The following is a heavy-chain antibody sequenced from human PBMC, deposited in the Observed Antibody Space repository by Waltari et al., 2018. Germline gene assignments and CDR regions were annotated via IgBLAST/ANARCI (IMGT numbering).Heavy chain of an antibody. J-gene: IGHJ4*02. CDR1: GGSFSGSY. CDR3: ARKIVVVVAATPATYFDY. V-gene: IGHV4-34*01. Sequence: QVQLQQWGAGLLQPSETLSLTCAVYGGSFSGSYWSWIRQPPGKGLEWIGEINHSGSTNYNPSLKSRVTISVDTSKNQFSLKLSSVTAADTAVYYCARKIVVVVAATPATYFDYWGQGTLVTVSS. D-gene: IGHD2-15*01. CDR2: INHSGST.